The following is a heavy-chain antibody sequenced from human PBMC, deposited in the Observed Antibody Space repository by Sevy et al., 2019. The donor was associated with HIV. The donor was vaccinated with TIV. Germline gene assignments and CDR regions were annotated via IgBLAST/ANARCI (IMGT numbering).Heavy chain of an antibody. V-gene: IGHV6-1*01. J-gene: IGHJ6*02. D-gene: IGHD3-10*01. Sequence: SQTLSLTCAISGDSVSSNSAAWNWFRQSPSRGLEWLGRTYYRSKWYNDYAVSVKSRITINPDTSKNQFSLQLNSVTPEDTAVYYCARVGYYYGSGATYYGMDVWGQGTTVTVSS. CDR1: GDSVSSNSAA. CDR2: TYYRSKWYN. CDR3: ARVGYYYGSGATYYGMDV.